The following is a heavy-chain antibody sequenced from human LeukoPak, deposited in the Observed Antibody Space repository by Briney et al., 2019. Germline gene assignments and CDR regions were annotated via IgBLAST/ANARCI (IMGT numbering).Heavy chain of an antibody. D-gene: IGHD1-26*01. CDR1: GGSISSYY. V-gene: IGHV4-59*08. Sequence: PSETLSLTCTVSGGSISSYYWSWIRQPPGKGLEWIGYIYYSGSTNYNPSLKSRVTISVDTSKNQFSLKLSSVTAADTAVYYCARRLVGAVDYFDYWGQGTLVTVSS. CDR2: IYYSGST. J-gene: IGHJ4*02. CDR3: ARRLVGAVDYFDY.